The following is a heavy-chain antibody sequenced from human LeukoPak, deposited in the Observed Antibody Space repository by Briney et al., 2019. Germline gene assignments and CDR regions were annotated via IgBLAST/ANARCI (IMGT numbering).Heavy chain of an antibody. CDR1: GFTFSSYA. Sequence: PGRSLRLSCAASGFTFSSYAMHWVRQAPGKGLEWVAVISYDGSNKYYADSVKGRFTISRDNSKNTLHLQMNSLRAEDTAVYYCAKVTYGSGTYGAFDYWGQGTLVTVSS. CDR3: AKVTYGSGTYGAFDY. CDR2: ISYDGSNK. J-gene: IGHJ4*02. V-gene: IGHV3-30*04. D-gene: IGHD3-10*01.